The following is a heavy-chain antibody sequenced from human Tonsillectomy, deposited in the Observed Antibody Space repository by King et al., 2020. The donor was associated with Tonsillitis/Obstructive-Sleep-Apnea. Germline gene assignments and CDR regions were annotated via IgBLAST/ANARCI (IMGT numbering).Heavy chain of an antibody. J-gene: IGHJ6*02. CDR1: GFTFSSYA. D-gene: IGHD4-17*01. CDR2: ISYDGSNK. CDR3: ARDFINGDDYGDYDAKIIYGMDV. Sequence: VQLVESGGGVVQPGRSLRLSCAASGFTFSSYAMHWVRQAPGKGLEWVAVISYDGSNKYYADSVKGRFTISRDNSKNTLYLQMNSLRAEDTAVYYCARDFINGDDYGDYDAKIIYGMDVWGQGTTVTVSS. V-gene: IGHV3-30*04.